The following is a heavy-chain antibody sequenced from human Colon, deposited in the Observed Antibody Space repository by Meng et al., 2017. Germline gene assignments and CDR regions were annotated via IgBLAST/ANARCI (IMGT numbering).Heavy chain of an antibody. Sequence: VKLVEVGPGLVKPSQTLSPMCNVSGDSITSGGYYWSWIRQHPGKGLEWIGYIDHSGTTYDNPSLKTRLTMSVDTSKNQFSLKLTSVTAADTAVYYCARVVSLVVKGNWFDSWGQGTLVTVSS. J-gene: IGHJ5*01. CDR2: IDHSGTT. CDR3: ARVVSLVVKGNWFDS. V-gene: IGHV4-31*03. D-gene: IGHD2-15*01. CDR1: GDSITSGGYY.